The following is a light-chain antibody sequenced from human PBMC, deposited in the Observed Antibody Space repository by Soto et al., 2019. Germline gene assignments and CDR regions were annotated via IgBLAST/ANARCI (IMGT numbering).Light chain of an antibody. CDR2: AAS. CDR3: LQSYGSPIT. CDR1: QSISTY. V-gene: IGKV1-39*01. Sequence: DIQMTQSPSSLPASVGDRVTITCRASQSISTYLNWYQQKPGKAPKLLIFAASSLQSGVPSRFGGSGSGTDFTLTVSSLQPEDFATYYCLQSYGSPITFGQGTRLEIK. J-gene: IGKJ5*01.